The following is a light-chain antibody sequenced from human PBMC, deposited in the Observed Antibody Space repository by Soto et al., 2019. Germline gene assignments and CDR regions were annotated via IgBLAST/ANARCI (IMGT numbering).Light chain of an antibody. CDR1: SSNIGAGYD. CDR3: QCYDSSLSGNVV. J-gene: IGLJ2*01. CDR2: GNS. Sequence: QSVLTQPPSVSGAPGQRVTISCTGSSSNIGAGYDVHWYQQLPGTAPKLLIYGNSNRPSGVPDRFSGSKSGTSASLAITGLQAEDEADYYGQCYDSSLSGNVVFGGGTKLTVL. V-gene: IGLV1-40*01.